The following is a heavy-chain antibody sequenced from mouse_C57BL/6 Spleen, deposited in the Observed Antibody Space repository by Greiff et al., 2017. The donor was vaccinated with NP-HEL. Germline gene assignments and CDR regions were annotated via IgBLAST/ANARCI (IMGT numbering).Heavy chain of an antibody. CDR3: ARVDYSNYRFAY. Sequence: VQLQQPGAELVKPGASVKLSCKASGYTFTSYWLQWVKQRPGQGLEWIGEIDPSDSYTNYNQKFKGKATLTVDTSSSTAYMQLSSLTSEDSAVYYCARVDYSNYRFAYWGQGTLVTVSA. CDR2: IDPSDSYT. D-gene: IGHD2-5*01. V-gene: IGHV1-50*01. CDR1: GYTFTSYW. J-gene: IGHJ3*01.